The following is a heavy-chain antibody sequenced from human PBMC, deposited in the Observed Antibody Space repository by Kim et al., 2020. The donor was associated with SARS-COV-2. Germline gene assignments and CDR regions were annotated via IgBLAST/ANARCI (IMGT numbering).Heavy chain of an antibody. J-gene: IGHJ5*02. V-gene: IGHV3-30*18. Sequence: GGSLRLSCAASGFTFSSYGMHWVRQAPGKGLEWVAVISYDGSNKYYADSVKGRFTISRDNSKNTLYLQMNSLRAEDTAVYYCAKEGHYYDILTGYYNVRSGFDPWGQGTLVTVSS. CDR1: GFTFSSYG. CDR3: AKEGHYYDILTGYYNVRSGFDP. CDR2: ISYDGSNK. D-gene: IGHD3-9*01.